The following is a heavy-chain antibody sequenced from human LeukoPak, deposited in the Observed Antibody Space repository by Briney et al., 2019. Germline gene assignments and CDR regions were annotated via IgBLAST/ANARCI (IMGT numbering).Heavy chain of an antibody. CDR2: ISSSSSYI. CDR1: GFTFSSYS. Sequence: GGSLRLSCAASGFTFSSYSMNWVRQAPGKGLEGVSSISSSSSYIYYADSVEGRFTISRDNAKNSLYLQMNSLRAEDTAVYYCAGLRNWFDPWGQGTLVTVSS. J-gene: IGHJ5*02. V-gene: IGHV3-21*01. CDR3: AGLRNWFDP.